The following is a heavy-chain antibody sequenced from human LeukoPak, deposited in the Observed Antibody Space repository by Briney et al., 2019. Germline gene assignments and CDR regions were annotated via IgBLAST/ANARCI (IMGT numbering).Heavy chain of an antibody. D-gene: IGHD5-24*01. V-gene: IGHV4-39*01. CDR3: ARQIRWGDGSNWFDP. CDR2: IYYSGST. Sequence: SETLSLTCTVSGGSISSSRYYWGWIRQPPGKGLEWIGSIYYSGSTYYNPSLKSRVTISVDTSKNQFSLKLSSVTAADTAVYYCARQIRWGDGSNWFDPWGQGTLVTVSS. CDR1: GGSISSSRYY. J-gene: IGHJ5*02.